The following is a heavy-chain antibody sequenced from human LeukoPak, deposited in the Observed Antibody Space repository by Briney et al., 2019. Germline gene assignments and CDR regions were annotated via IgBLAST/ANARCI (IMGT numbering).Heavy chain of an antibody. J-gene: IGHJ4*02. Sequence: ASVKVSCKASGYSFTRYFIHWVRQAPGQGLEWMGWINPNSGGTNYAQKFQGRVTMTRDTSISTAYMELSRLRSDDTAVYYCARFGVVPAARAWLDYWGQGTLVTVSS. V-gene: IGHV1-2*02. CDR3: ARFGVVPAARAWLDY. D-gene: IGHD2-2*01. CDR1: GYSFTRYF. CDR2: INPNSGGT.